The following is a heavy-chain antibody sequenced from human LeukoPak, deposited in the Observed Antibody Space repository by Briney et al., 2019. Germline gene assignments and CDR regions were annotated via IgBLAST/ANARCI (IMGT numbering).Heavy chain of an antibody. V-gene: IGHV3-66*01. J-gene: IGHJ4*02. D-gene: IGHD6-6*01. CDR3: AKDHPRPSDFDY. Sequence: GGSLRLSCAASGFTVSSNYMSWVRQAPGKGLEWVSVIYSDDTTYYADSVKGRFTISRDNSKNTVYLQMNSLRAEDTAVYYCAKDHPRPSDFDYWGQGTLVTVSS. CDR2: IYSDDTT. CDR1: GFTVSSNY.